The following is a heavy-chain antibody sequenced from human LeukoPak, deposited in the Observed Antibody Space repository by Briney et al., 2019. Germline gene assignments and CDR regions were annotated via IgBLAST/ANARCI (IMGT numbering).Heavy chain of an antibody. CDR1: GFTFRIYW. J-gene: IGHJ3*02. V-gene: IGHV3-7*03. CDR3: ARDAGRAGDSYDI. D-gene: IGHD1-26*01. CDR2: IKKDGSEK. Sequence: GGSLRLSCAASGFTFRIYWMSWVRQAPGKGLEWVASIKKDGSEKYYVDSVKGRFTVARDNAKNSLYLQMNSLRVEDTAMYYCARDAGRAGDSYDIGGQGTMVTVSS.